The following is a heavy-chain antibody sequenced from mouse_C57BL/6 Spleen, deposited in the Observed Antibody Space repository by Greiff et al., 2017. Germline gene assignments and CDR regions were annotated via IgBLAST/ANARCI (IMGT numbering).Heavy chain of an antibody. CDR3: ARHTFITTVVSPFAY. CDR2: ISGGGGNT. D-gene: IGHD1-1*01. V-gene: IGHV5-9*01. Sequence: DVHLVESGGGLVKPGGSLKLSCAASGFTFSSYTMSWVRQTPEKRLEWVATISGGGGNTYYPDSVKGRFTISRDNAKNTLYLQMSSLRSEDTALYYCARHTFITTVVSPFAYWGQGTLVTVSA. J-gene: IGHJ3*01. CDR1: GFTFSSYT.